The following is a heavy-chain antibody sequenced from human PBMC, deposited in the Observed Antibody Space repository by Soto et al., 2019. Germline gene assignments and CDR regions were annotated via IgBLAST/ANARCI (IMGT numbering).Heavy chain of an antibody. V-gene: IGHV1-69*01. Sequence: SLKISCNASGGTLSRYAISWVLQAPGQLPEWMGGIIPIFGTANYAQRFQGRVTITADESTSTAYMELSSLRSEDTAVYYCARGHYDSSGYYPVYYYYGMDVWGQGTTVTVS. CDR2: IIPIFGTA. CDR3: ARGHYDSSGYYPVYYYYGMDV. CDR1: GGTLSRYA. D-gene: IGHD3-22*01. J-gene: IGHJ6*02.